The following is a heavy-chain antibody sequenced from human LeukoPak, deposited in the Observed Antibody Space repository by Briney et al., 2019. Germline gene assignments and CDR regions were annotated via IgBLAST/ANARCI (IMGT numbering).Heavy chain of an antibody. D-gene: IGHD4-17*01. Sequence: SETLSLTCAVYGGSFSGYYWNWIRQPPGKGLEWIGEINDSGSTNYNPFLKSRVSISIDTSKKQFSLKVNSVTAADTAVYYCARGVYGDYFTKTGYFDYWGQGTQVIVSS. J-gene: IGHJ4*02. CDR3: ARGVYGDYFTKTGYFDY. V-gene: IGHV4-34*01. CDR2: INDSGST. CDR1: GGSFSGYY.